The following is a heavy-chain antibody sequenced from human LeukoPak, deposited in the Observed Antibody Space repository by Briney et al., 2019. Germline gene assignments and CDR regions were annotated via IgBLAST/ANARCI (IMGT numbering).Heavy chain of an antibody. CDR3: ARDRDGSGSYYIPCFDY. Sequence: PGGSLRLSCAASGFTFSSYNMNWVRQAPGKGLEWVSYISSSSRTIYYADSVEGRFTISRDNAKNSLYLQMNSLRAEDTAVYYCARDRDGSGSYYIPCFDYWGQGTLVTVSS. CDR1: GFTFSSYN. J-gene: IGHJ4*02. D-gene: IGHD3-10*01. CDR2: ISSSSRTI. V-gene: IGHV3-48*04.